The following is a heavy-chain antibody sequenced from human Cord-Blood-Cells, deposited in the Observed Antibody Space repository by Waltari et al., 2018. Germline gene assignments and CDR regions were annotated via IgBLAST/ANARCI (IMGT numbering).Heavy chain of an antibody. CDR1: GYTFTGYY. V-gene: IGHV1-2*04. Sequence: QVQLVQSGAEVKKPGASVKVSCKASGYTFTGYYMHWVRQAPGQGLEWMGWINPNSGGTNYAQKFQGWVTMTRDTSISTVYMELSRLRSDDTAVYYCARARDYDSSGFDYWGQGTLVTVSS. CDR3: ARARDYDSSGFDY. J-gene: IGHJ4*02. D-gene: IGHD3-22*01. CDR2: INPNSGGT.